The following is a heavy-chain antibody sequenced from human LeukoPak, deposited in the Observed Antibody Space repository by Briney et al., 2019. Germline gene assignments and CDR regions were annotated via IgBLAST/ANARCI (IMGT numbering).Heavy chain of an antibody. D-gene: IGHD2-2*01. CDR3: AKSQRNDQQVVQRIDY. CDR1: RFTFSTYA. CDR2: ISCSGDTT. Sequence: GGSLRRSCTASRFTFSTYARSRVPQAPGKGLEWVSSISCSGDTTYYTGSVKGRFTISRDNSKNALYLQMSSLRAEDTAVYYCAKSQRNDQQVVQRIDYWGQGTLVTVSS. V-gene: IGHV3-23*01. J-gene: IGHJ4*02.